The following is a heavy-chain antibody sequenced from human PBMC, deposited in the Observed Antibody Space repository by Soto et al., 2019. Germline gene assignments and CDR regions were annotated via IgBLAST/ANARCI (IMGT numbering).Heavy chain of an antibody. V-gene: IGHV1-18*01. CDR3: AREGGRVYGERGFGYYYGMDV. CDR2: ISAYNGNT. CDR1: GYTFTSYD. Sequence: QVQLVQSGAEVKKPGASVKVSCKASGYTFTSYDISWVRQAPGQGLEWMGWISAYNGNTNYAHKLQGRVTMTTDTASRKGHMELRSVSSDDTAVYYSAREGGRVYGERGFGYYYGMDVWCQGTTVTVSS. J-gene: IGHJ6*02. D-gene: IGHD3-16*01.